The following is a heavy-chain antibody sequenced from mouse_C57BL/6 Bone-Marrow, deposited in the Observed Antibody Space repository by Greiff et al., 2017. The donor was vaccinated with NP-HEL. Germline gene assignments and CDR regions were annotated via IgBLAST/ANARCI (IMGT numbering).Heavy chain of an antibody. CDR2: IYPRSGNT. V-gene: IGHV1-81*01. CDR3: ARKGKDFDV. Sequence: VQLQQSGAELARPGASVKLSCKASGYTFTSYGISWVKQRTGQGLEWIGEIYPRSGNTYYNEKFKGKATLTADKSSSTAYMELRSLTSEDSAVYFGARKGKDFDVWGTGTTVTVAS. CDR1: GYTFTSYG. J-gene: IGHJ1*03.